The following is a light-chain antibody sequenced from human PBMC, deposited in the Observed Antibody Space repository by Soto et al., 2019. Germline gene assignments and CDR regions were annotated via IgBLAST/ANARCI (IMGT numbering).Light chain of an antibody. J-gene: IGKJ5*01. Sequence: EIVLTQSPATLSLSPGEGATLSCRASQSVSTRLAWYRQKPGQAPRLLIYDISTRAPGIPARFSGSGSATDFTLTISSLEPDDFAIYHCQQRSHWPPVTFGQGTRLEI. CDR1: QSVSTR. CDR3: QQRSHWPPVT. V-gene: IGKV3-11*01. CDR2: DIS.